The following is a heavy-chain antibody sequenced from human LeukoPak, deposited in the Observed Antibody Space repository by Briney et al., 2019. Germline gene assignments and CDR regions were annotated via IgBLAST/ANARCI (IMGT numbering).Heavy chain of an antibody. D-gene: IGHD3-22*01. Sequence: ASVKVSCKVSGYTLTELSMHWVRQAPGKGLEWMGRFDPEDGETIYAQKFQGRVTMTEDTSTNTAYMELSSLRSEDTAVYYCAVPHYYDSSGPDAFDIWGQGTMVTVSS. CDR1: GYTLTELS. J-gene: IGHJ3*02. CDR2: FDPEDGET. V-gene: IGHV1-24*01. CDR3: AVPHYYDSSGPDAFDI.